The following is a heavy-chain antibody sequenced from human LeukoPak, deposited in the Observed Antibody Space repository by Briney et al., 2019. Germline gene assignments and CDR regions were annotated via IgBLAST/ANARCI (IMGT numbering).Heavy chain of an antibody. V-gene: IGHV4-31*03. CDR1: GGSISSGGYY. Sequence: SETLSLTCTVSGGSISSGGYYWSWIRQHPGKGLEWIGYIYYSGSTYYNPSLKSRVTISVDTSKNQSSLKLSSVTAADTAVYYCARATPGYFDYWGQGTLVTVSS. CDR3: ARATPGYFDY. J-gene: IGHJ4*02. CDR2: IYYSGST.